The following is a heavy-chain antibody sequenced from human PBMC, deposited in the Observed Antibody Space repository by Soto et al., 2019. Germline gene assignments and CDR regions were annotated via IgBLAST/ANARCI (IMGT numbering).Heavy chain of an antibody. D-gene: IGHD6-19*01. CDR3: ARDESIAVAGYFDY. J-gene: IGHJ4*02. V-gene: IGHV4-38-2*02. CDR2: IYHSGST. Sequence: KTSETLSLTCAVSGYSISSGYYWGWIRQPPGKGLEWIGSIYHSGSTYYNPSLKSRVTISVDTSKNQFSLKLSSVTAADTAVYYCARDESIAVAGYFDYWGQGTLVTVSS. CDR1: GYSISSGYY.